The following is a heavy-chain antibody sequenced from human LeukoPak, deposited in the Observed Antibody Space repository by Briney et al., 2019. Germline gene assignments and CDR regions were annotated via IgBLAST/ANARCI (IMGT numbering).Heavy chain of an antibody. CDR3: AKIDTAMVKGPSYYYGMDV. CDR2: ISYDGSNK. CDR1: GFTFSSYG. Sequence: GGSLRLSCAASGFTFSSYGMHWVRQAPGKGLEWVAVISYDGSNKYYADSVKGRFTISRDNSKNTLYPQMNSLRAEDTAVYYCAKIDTAMVKGPSYYYGMDVWGQGTTVTVSS. V-gene: IGHV3-30*18. J-gene: IGHJ6*02. D-gene: IGHD5-18*01.